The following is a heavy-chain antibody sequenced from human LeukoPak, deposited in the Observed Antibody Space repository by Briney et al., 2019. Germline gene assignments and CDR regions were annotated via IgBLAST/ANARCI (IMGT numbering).Heavy chain of an antibody. CDR1: GFTFSSYG. J-gene: IGHJ4*02. D-gene: IGHD1-26*01. CDR2: ISYDGSNK. V-gene: IGHV3-30*18. Sequence: GGSLRLSCAASGFTFSSYGMHWVRQAPGKGLEWVAVISYDGSNKYSADSVKGRFTISKDNSKNTLYLQMNSLRAEDTAVYYCAKDTGSYYLDYWGQGTLVTVSS. CDR3: AKDTGSYYLDY.